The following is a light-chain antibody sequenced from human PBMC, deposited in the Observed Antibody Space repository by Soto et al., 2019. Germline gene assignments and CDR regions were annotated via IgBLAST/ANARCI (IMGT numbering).Light chain of an antibody. CDR2: EVT. J-gene: IGLJ1*01. Sequence: QSVLTQPPSASGSPGQSVTISCTGTSSDVGGYTVSWYQHHPGKAPKVMIYEVTKRPSGVPDRFSGSKSGNTASLTVSGLEAEYEPDYYCSSSAGNLYVYGTGTMVTVL. V-gene: IGLV2-8*01. CDR3: SSSAGNLYV. CDR1: SSDVGGYT.